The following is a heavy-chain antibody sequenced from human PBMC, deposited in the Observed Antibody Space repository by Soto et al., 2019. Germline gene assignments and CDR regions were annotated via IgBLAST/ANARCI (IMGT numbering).Heavy chain of an antibody. V-gene: IGHV1-18*01. Sequence: ASVKVSCKASGYTFTRYGISWVRQAPGQGLEWMRWISGYNGDTNYAQKFQGRVSMTIDTSTTTAYMELRSLRSDDTAVYYCAKNGQPPYYYYGLDVWGQGTKVTVSS. CDR1: GYTFTRYG. CDR3: AKNGQPPYYYYGLDV. J-gene: IGHJ6*02. CDR2: ISGYNGDT. D-gene: IGHD2-8*01.